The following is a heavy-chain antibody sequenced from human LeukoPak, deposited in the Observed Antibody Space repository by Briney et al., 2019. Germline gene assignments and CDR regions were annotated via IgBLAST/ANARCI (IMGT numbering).Heavy chain of an antibody. CDR3: AREYSSGWYVPGDY. CDR1: GYTFTSYA. J-gene: IGHJ4*02. Sequence: ASVKVSCKASGYTFTSYAMHWVRQAPGQRLEWMGWINAGNGNTKYSQKFQGRVTLTRDTSASTAYMELSSLRSEDTAVYYCAREYSSGWYVPGDYWGQGTLVTVSS. CDR2: INAGNGNT. V-gene: IGHV1-3*01. D-gene: IGHD6-19*01.